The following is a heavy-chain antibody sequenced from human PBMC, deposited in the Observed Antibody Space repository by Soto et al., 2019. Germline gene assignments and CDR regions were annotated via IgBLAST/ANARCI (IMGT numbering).Heavy chain of an antibody. V-gene: IGHV1-8*01. CDR1: GYTFTTYD. D-gene: IGHD7-27*01. CDR3: ARVPPNRGCDL. Sequence: QVQLVQSGAEVKKPGASVKVSCKASGYTFTTYDINWVRQATGQGLEWIGWMSPKTGNTGYAQNFQGRVTMTRNPSISTAYMGLSSLTSEDTAVHYCARVPPNRGCDLWGQGTLVPVSS. J-gene: IGHJ5*02. CDR2: MSPKTGNT.